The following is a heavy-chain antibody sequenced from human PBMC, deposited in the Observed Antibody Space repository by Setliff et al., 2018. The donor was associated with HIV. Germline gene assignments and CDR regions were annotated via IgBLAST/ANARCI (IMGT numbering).Heavy chain of an antibody. D-gene: IGHD3-3*01. J-gene: IGHJ3*02. V-gene: IGHV1-69*05. CDR3: ARFGDGYNIDDFDI. CDR1: RGTLRSYS. CDR2: IIPIFNTT. Sequence: GASVKVSCKASRGTLRSYSISWVRQAPGRGLEWMGGIIPIFNTTNYARKFQDRVTISTDESTTTAYMELSSLRSEDTAVYYCARFGDGYNIDDFDIWGPGTMVTVSS.